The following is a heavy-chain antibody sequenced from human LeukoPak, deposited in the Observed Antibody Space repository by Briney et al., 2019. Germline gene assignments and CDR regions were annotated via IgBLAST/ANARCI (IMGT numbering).Heavy chain of an antibody. V-gene: IGHV3-48*01. D-gene: IGHD5-12*01. CDR1: GFTFSSYG. CDR3: ARDGWL. J-gene: IGHJ4*02. CDR2: ISRDGNII. Sequence: GSLRLSCAASGFTFSSYGMHWVRQAPGKGLEWISHISRDGNIIYYADSVKGRFTISRDIAKNSVYLQMNSLRVEDTAVYYCARDGWLRGQGTLVTVSS.